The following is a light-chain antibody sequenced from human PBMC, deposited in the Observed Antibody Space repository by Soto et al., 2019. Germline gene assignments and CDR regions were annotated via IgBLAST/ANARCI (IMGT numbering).Light chain of an antibody. CDR2: EVS. CDR3: SSYTSSSTRV. V-gene: IGLV2-14*01. Sequence: QSALSQPASVSGSPGQSITISCTGTSSDVGGYNYVSWYQQYPGKDPKLMIYEVSNRPSGVSNRFSGSKSGNTASLIISGLQAEDEADYYWSSYTSSSTRVFGTGTKLTVL. CDR1: SSDVGGYNY. J-gene: IGLJ1*01.